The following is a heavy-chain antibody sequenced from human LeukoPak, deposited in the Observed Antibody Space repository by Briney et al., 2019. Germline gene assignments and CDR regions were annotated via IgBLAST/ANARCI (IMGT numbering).Heavy chain of an antibody. D-gene: IGHD1-14*01. CDR3: ARTGPPDHYFDY. V-gene: IGHV3-21*01. Sequence: GGSLRLSCAASGFTFSSYSMNWVRQAPGKGLEWVSSISSSSSYIYYADSVKGRFTISRDNAKNSLYLQMNSLRAEDTAVYYCARTGPPDHYFDYWGQGTLVTASS. CDR1: GFTFSSYS. J-gene: IGHJ4*02. CDR2: ISSSSSYI.